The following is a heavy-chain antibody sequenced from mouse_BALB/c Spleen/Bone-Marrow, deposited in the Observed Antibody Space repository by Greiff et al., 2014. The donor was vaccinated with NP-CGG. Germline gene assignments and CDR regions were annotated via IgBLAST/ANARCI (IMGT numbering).Heavy chain of an antibody. D-gene: IGHD2-4*01. Sequence: QVHVKQSGPELAKPGALVKISCKASGYTFTSYDINWVKQRPGQGLEWIGWIYPGDGSTKYNEKFKGKATLTADKSSSTAYMQLSSLTSENSAVYFCARSLSTRTIRGFAYWGQGTLVTVSA. V-gene: IGHV1S56*01. CDR2: IYPGDGST. J-gene: IGHJ3*01. CDR1: GYTFTSYD. CDR3: ARSLSTRTIRGFAY.